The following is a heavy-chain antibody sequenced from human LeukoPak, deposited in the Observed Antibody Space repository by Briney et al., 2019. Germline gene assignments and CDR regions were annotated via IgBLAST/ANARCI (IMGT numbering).Heavy chain of an antibody. CDR1: GYTFTGYY. CDR2: INPNSGGT. CDR3: AALVFRGRAHTGNYYFDY. J-gene: IGHJ4*02. Sequence: GASVKVPCKASGYTFTGYYMHWVRQAPGQGLEWMGWINPNSGGTNYAQKFQGRVTMTRDTSISTAYMELSRLRSDDTAVYYCAALVFRGRAHTGNYYFDYWGQGTLVTVSS. V-gene: IGHV1-2*02. D-gene: IGHD1-1*01.